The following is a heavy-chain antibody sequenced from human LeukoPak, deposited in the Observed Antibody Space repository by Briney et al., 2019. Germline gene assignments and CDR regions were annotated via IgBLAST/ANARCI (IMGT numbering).Heavy chain of an antibody. V-gene: IGHV3-72*01. D-gene: IGHD3-10*01. CDR2: SKNKVHSYTT. CDR3: GVWFGGEGGY. J-gene: IGHJ4*02. CDR1: GFTFSDHY. Sequence: GGSLRLSCAASGFTFSDHYMDWVRQAPGKGLEWVGRSKNKVHSYTTEYAASVSGRFTISRDDSKNSLYLQMKSLKTEDTAVYYCGVWFGGEGGYWGQGTLVTVSS.